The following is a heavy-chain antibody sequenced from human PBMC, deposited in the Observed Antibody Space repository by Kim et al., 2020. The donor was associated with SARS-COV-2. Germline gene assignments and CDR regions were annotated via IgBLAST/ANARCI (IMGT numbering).Heavy chain of an antibody. D-gene: IGHD6-19*01. CDR1: GGSISSGGYY. V-gene: IGHV4-31*03. CDR2: IYYSGST. Sequence: SETLSLTCTVSGGSISSGGYYWSWIRQHPGKGLEWIGYIYYSGSTYYNPSLKSRVTISVDTSKNQFSLKLSSVTAADTAVYYCARDLIQGPSDSGWPQGGYYYYGMDVWGQGTTVTVSS. CDR3: ARDLIQGPSDSGWPQGGYYYYGMDV. J-gene: IGHJ6*02.